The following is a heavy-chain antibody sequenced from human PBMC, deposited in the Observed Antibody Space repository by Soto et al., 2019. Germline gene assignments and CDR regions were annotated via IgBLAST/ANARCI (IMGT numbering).Heavy chain of an antibody. V-gene: IGHV4-59*01. CDR3: ARRAYERSGYYATWYFDY. Sequence: TSETLSLTCTVSGGSISSYYWSWIRQPPGKGLEWIGYIYDSGSTNYNPSLKSRVTISADTPKNQFSLKLSSVTAADTAVYYCARRAYERSGYYATWYFDYWGQGTLVTSPQ. CDR2: IYDSGST. D-gene: IGHD3-22*01. CDR1: GGSISSYY. J-gene: IGHJ4*02.